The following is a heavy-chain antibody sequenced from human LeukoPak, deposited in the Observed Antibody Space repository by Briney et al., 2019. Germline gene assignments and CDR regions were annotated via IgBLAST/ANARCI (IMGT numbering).Heavy chain of an antibody. CDR3: ARDGDSSSWIPGWFDP. Sequence: ASVKVSCKASGGAFSSYAISWVRQAPGQGLEWMGRIIPILGIANYAQKLQGRVTITADKSTSTAYMELSSLRSEDTAVYYCARDGDSSSWIPGWFDPWGQGTLVTVSS. CDR2: IIPILGIA. CDR1: GGAFSSYA. V-gene: IGHV1-69*04. J-gene: IGHJ5*02. D-gene: IGHD6-13*01.